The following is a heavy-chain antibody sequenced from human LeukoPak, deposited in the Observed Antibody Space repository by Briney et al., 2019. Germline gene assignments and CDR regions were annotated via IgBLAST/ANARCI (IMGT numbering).Heavy chain of an antibody. D-gene: IGHD3-10*01. CDR2: IYSGGST. CDR3: AREVYGSGSYYTWVDY. V-gene: IGHV3-66*01. CDR1: GFTVSSNY. Sequence: GGSLRLSCAASGFTVSSNYMSWVRQAPGKGLEWVSVIYSGGSTYYADSVKGRFTISRDNSKNTLYLQMNSLRAEDTAVYYCAREVYGSGSYYTWVDYWGQGTPVTVSS. J-gene: IGHJ4*02.